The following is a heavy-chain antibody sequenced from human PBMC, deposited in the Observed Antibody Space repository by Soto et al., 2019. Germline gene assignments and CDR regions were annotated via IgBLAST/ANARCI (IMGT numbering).Heavy chain of an antibody. J-gene: IGHJ4*02. CDR2: ISWNSTNI. D-gene: IGHD3-10*01. V-gene: IGHV3-9*01. Sequence: EVQLVESGGYLEQPGRSLRLSCAASGFTFDDYAMHCVRQAPGKGLEWVSGISWNSTNIAYADSVKGRFTISRDNAKNALYLQMDSLRAEDTALYYCVKDILMFRGVASLFDCWGQGTLVTVSS. CDR3: VKDILMFRGVASLFDC. CDR1: GFTFDDYA.